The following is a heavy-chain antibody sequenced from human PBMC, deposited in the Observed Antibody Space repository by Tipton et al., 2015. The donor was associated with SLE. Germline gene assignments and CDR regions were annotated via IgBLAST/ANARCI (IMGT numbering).Heavy chain of an antibody. D-gene: IGHD1-26*01. CDR2: IHSGGSST. J-gene: IGHJ3*02. Sequence: SLRLSCAASGFTFSSYAMSWVRQAPGKGLEWVSVIHSGGSSTYYADSVKGRFTISRDNSKNTLYLQMNSLRAEDTAVYYCTRDTRHGATRLDIWGQGTLVIVSS. V-gene: IGHV3-23*03. CDR3: TRDTRHGATRLDI. CDR1: GFTFSSYA.